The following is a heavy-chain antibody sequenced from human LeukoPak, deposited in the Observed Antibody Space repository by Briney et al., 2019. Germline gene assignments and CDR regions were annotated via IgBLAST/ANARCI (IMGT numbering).Heavy chain of an antibody. D-gene: IGHD4-17*01. J-gene: IGHJ4*02. V-gene: IGHV3-23*01. CDR1: GFTFSSYA. Sequence: GGSLRLSCAASGFTFSSYAMSWVRQAPGKGLEWVSAISGSGGSTYYADSVKGRFTISRDNSKNTLYPQMNSLRAEDTAVYYCAKVDDYGDYGYFDYWGQGTLVTVSS. CDR2: ISGSGGST. CDR3: AKVDDYGDYGYFDY.